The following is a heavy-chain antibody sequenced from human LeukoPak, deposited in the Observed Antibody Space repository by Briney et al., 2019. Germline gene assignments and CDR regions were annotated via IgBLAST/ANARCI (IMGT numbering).Heavy chain of an antibody. D-gene: IGHD5-12*01. CDR1: GYTFTGYY. CDR2: ISERGGT. Sequence: ASVKVSCKASGYTFTGYYMVWVRQPPGQGLEWLGWISERGGTYYAQKFQGRVTMTRDTSIRTAYLELRSLTSDDTAVYYCARGHDVAPSFDYWGQGTLVTVSS. J-gene: IGHJ4*02. CDR3: ARGHDVAPSFDY. V-gene: IGHV1-2*02.